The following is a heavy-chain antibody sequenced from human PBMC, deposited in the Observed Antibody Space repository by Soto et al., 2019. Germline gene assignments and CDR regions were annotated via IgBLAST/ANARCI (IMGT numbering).Heavy chain of an antibody. CDR2: ISGSGGST. CDR1: GFTFSSYA. J-gene: IGHJ3*02. V-gene: IGHV3-23*01. CDR3: AKTPAKLELLYAFDI. Sequence: EVQLLESGGGLVQPGGSLRLSCAASGFTFSSYAMSWVRQAPGKGLGWVSAISGSGGSTYYADSVKGRLTISRDNSKNTLYLQMNSLRAEDTAVYYCAKTPAKLELLYAFDIWGQGTMVTVSS. D-gene: IGHD1-7*01.